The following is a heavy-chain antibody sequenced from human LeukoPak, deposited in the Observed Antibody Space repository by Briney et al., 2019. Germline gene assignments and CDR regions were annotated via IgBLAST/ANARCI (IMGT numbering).Heavy chain of an antibody. CDR3: ARGHYDSSGYYYGGIDY. CDR2: IIPIFGTA. V-gene: IGHV1-69*05. D-gene: IGHD3-22*01. Sequence: SVKVSCKASGGTFSSYAISWVRQAPGQGLEWMGGIIPIFGTANYAQKLQGRVTMTTDTSTGTAYMELRSLRSDDTAVYYCARGHYDSSGYYYGGIDYWGQGTLVTVSS. CDR1: GGTFSSYA. J-gene: IGHJ4*02.